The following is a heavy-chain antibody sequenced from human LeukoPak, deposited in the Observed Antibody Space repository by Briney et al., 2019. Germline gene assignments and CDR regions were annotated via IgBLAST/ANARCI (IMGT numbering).Heavy chain of an antibody. CDR1: GYTFTIYY. D-gene: IGHD4-17*01. CDR2: INPSGGST. Sequence: ASVNVSFTASGYTFTIYYMHWVRQAPGQGLEWMGIINPSGGSTSYAQKFQGRVTMTRDTSTSTVYMELSSLRSEDTAVYYCAATVTTTYYFDYWGQGTLVTVSS. V-gene: IGHV1-46*01. J-gene: IGHJ4*02. CDR3: AATVTTTYYFDY.